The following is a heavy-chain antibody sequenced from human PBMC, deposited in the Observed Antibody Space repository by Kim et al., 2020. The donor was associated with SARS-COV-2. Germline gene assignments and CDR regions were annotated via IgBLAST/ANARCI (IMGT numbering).Heavy chain of an antibody. CDR3: ARDRIAAAGMRAFDI. Sequence: VSVKSRITINPDTSKNQFSLQLNSVTPEDTAVYYCARDRIAAAGMRAFDIWGQGTMVTVSS. J-gene: IGHJ3*02. D-gene: IGHD6-13*01. V-gene: IGHV6-1*01.